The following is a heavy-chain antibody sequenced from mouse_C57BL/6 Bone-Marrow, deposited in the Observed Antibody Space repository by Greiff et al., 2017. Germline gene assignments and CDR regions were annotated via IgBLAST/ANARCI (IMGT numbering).Heavy chain of an antibody. CDR2: ISDGGSYT. CDR1: GFTFSSYA. CDR3: AREPQFAY. V-gene: IGHV5-4*01. J-gene: IGHJ3*01. Sequence: EVNVVESGGGLVKPGGSLKLSCAASGFTFSSYAMSWVRQTPEKRLEWVATISDGGSYTYYPDNVKGRFTISRDNAKNNLYLQMSHLKSEDTAMYYCAREPQFAYWGQGTLVTVSA.